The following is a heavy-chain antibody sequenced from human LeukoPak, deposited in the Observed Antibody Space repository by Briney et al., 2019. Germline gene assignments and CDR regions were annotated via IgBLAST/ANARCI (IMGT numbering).Heavy chain of an antibody. Sequence: GGSLRLSCAASGFTFSDYYMSWIRQAPGKGPEWVSYISSSGSTIYHADSVKGRFTISRDNAKNSLYLQMNSLRAEDTAVYYCAMDLLSDFFDYWGQGTLVTVSS. CDR2: ISSSGSTI. J-gene: IGHJ4*02. CDR1: GFTFSDYY. V-gene: IGHV3-11*01. CDR3: AMDLLSDFFDY. D-gene: IGHD3-10*01.